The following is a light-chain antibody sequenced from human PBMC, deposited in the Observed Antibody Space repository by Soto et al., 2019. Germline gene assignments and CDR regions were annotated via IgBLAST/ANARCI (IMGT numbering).Light chain of an antibody. Sequence: QSVLTQPPSVSAAPGXXXXXXXSGSSSNIGNNYVSWYQQLSGTAPKLLIYDNNKRPSGIPDRFSGSKSGTSATLGITGLQTGDEADYYCGTWDSSLSGYVFGTGTKLTVL. CDR3: GTWDSSLSGYV. CDR2: DNN. V-gene: IGLV1-51*01. CDR1: SSNIGNNY. J-gene: IGLJ1*01.